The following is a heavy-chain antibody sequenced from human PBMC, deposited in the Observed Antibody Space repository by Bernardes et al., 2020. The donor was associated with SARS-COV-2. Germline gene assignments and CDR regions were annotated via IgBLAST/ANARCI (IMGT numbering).Heavy chain of an antibody. D-gene: IGHD3-10*01. V-gene: IGHV3-30*18. CDR3: AKLRSVLWIHPYFNALDA. J-gene: IGHJ6*02. CDR2: ISYEGSIQ. CDR1: GFTFNNFG. Sequence: GGSLRLSCEASGFTFNNFGMHWVRQAPGKGLEWVAVISYEGSIQHYADSVKGRFTISRDSSKNTVYLQMNTLRPEDTVVYYCAKLRSVLWIHPYFNALDAWGQGTTVTVSS.